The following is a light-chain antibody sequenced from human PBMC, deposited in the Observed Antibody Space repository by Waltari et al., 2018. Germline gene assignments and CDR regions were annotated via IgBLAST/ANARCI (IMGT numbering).Light chain of an antibody. V-gene: IGKV1-33*01. Sequence: DIQMTQSPSSLSASVGDRVTITCQASQDISNYLNWYQQKPGKAPKLLIYDASNLETGVPSRFSGSGSGTDFTVTISSLQPEDIATYYCQQYDNLPITCGQGTRLEIK. CDR2: DAS. CDR1: QDISNY. J-gene: IGKJ5*01. CDR3: QQYDNLPIT.